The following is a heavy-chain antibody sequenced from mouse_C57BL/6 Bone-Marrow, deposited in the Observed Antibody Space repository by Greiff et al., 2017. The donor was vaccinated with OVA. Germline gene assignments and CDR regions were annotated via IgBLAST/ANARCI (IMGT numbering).Heavy chain of an antibody. CDR2: IYPSDSET. J-gene: IGHJ2*01. D-gene: IGHD1-1*01. CDR1: GYTFTSYW. Sequence: VQLQQPGAELVRPGSSVKLSCKASGYTFTSYWMDWVKQRPGQGLEWIGNIYPSDSETHYNQKFKDKATLTVDKSSSTAYMQLSSLTSEGSAVYYCARGIDYYGSSSDYWGQGTTLTVAS. CDR3: ARGIDYYGSSSDY. V-gene: IGHV1-61*01.